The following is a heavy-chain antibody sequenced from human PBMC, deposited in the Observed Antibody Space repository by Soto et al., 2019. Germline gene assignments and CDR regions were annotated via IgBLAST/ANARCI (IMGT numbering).Heavy chain of an antibody. Sequence: PVVSLILSCSSLVFMFNAYTINWFLQAPGKGLEWLSSISDDSSYIDYADSLRGRFTVSIENARNSLHLQIDRLGVEDTAVYYCEYHYCLNQWGQGNLVTVSS. D-gene: IGHD2-21*01. CDR3: EYHYCLNQ. J-gene: IGHJ4*02. V-gene: IGHV3-21*03. CDR2: ISDDSSYI. CDR1: VFMFNAYT.